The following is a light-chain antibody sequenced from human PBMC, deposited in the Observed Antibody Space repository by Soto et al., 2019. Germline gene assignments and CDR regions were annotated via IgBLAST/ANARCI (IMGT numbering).Light chain of an antibody. CDR1: EDISHY. V-gene: IGKV1-27*01. CDR3: QKYSHAPLT. Sequence: DIQMTQSPSSLSASVGDKVTITCRASEDISHYLAWYQQKPGKVPSLLIFAASKLHSEVPSRFSGSGSGTDFTLTISXLXXXXXATYYCQKYSHAPLTFGGGTKVEIK. CDR2: AAS. J-gene: IGKJ4*01.